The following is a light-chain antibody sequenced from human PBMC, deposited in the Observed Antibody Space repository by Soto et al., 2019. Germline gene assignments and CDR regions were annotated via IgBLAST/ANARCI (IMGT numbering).Light chain of an antibody. Sequence: DIQMTQSPSSLSASVGDRVTITCQASQDISNYLNWYQQKPGKAPKLLIYAASTLQSGVPSRFSGSGSGTDFTLTISCLQSEDFATYYCQQYYSYPLTFGPGTKVDI. CDR2: AAS. CDR1: QDISNY. V-gene: IGKV1-16*01. CDR3: QQYYSYPLT. J-gene: IGKJ3*01.